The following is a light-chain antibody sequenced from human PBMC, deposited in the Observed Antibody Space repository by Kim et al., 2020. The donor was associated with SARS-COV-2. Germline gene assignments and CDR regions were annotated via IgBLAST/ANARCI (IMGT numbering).Light chain of an antibody. J-gene: IGLJ1*01. V-gene: IGLV2-11*01. CDR1: SSDVGGYNF. CDR3: CSYAGWTFYV. CDR2: DVT. Sequence: QSALTQPRSLSGSPGQSVTISCTGTSSDVGGYNFVFWYQQSPGKAPRLMIYDVTKRPSGVPDRFSGSKSGNTASLTISGLQAEDEADYYCCSYAGWTFYVFGVGTKVTVL.